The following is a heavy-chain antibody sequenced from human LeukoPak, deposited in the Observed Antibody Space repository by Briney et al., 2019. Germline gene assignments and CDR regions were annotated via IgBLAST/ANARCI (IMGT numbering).Heavy chain of an antibody. CDR3: AGQLLPIYGDYEDY. D-gene: IGHD4-17*01. J-gene: IGHJ4*02. V-gene: IGHV4-59*08. Sequence: SETLSLTFTVSGGSISSYYWSWIRQPPGKGLEWIGYIYYSGNTNYNPSLKSRVTISVDMSKNQFSLKLSSVTAADTAVYYCAGQLLPIYGDYEDYWGQGTLVTVSS. CDR2: IYYSGNT. CDR1: GGSISSYY.